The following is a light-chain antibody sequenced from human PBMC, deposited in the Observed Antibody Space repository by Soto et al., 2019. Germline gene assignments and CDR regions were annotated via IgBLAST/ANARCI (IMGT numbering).Light chain of an antibody. CDR1: QAVNTR. V-gene: IGKV3-11*01. CDR3: HQRQSWPRT. Sequence: EIVLTQSPATLSSFPGERVTLSCRASQAVNTRLAWYQHKPGQAPRLLIYLTSNRAAGIPARFSGSGSGTDFTLPISDVEPEDFAVYYCHQRQSWPRTFXQGTKVDIK. J-gene: IGKJ1*01. CDR2: LTS.